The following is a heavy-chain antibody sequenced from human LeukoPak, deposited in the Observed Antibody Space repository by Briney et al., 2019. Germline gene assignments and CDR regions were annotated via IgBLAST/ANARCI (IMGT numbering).Heavy chain of an antibody. V-gene: IGHV7-4-1*02. CDR1: GYTFTTYA. J-gene: IGHJ3*02. CDR2: INTNTGNP. Sequence: ASVKVSCKAAGYTFTTYAMNWVRQAPGQGLEWMGWINTNTGNPTYAQGFTGRFVFSLDTSVSTAYLQISSLKAEDTAVYYCARDMGSLKIQTPPDAFDIWGQGTMVTVSS. D-gene: IGHD5-18*01. CDR3: ARDMGSLKIQTPPDAFDI.